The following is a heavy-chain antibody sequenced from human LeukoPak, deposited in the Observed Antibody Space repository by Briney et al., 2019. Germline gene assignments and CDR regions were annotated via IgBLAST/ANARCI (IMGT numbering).Heavy chain of an antibody. J-gene: IGHJ4*02. CDR1: GFTFSSYW. CDR3: ARRYSY. CDR2: ISSSSSTI. V-gene: IGHV3-48*04. D-gene: IGHD4-11*01. Sequence: GGSLRLSCAASGFTFSSYWTSWVRQAPGKGLEWVSYISSSSSTIYYADSVKGRFTISRDNAKNSLYLQMNSLRAEDTAVYYCARRYSYWGQGTLVTVSS.